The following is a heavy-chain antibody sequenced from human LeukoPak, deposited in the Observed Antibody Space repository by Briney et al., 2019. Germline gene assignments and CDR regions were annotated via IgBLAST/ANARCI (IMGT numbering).Heavy chain of an antibody. CDR2: ISGSGGST. J-gene: IGHJ4*02. V-gene: IGHV3-23*01. CDR1: GFTFSSYA. Sequence: SGGSLRLSCAASGFTFSSYAMSWVRQAPGKGLEWVSAISGSGGSTYYADSVKGRFTISRYNFKNTLYLQMNSLSAEDTAVYYCASVRSDGDFPNFDYWGQRTMVTVSS. D-gene: IGHD4-17*01. CDR3: ASVRSDGDFPNFDY.